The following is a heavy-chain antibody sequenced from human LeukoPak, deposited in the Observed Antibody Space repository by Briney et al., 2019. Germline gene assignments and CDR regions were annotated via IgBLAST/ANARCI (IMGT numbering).Heavy chain of an antibody. CDR1: GFTFNDHW. CDR2: INQDGSDM. CDR3: ARDPYDRAGYGAFDI. D-gene: IGHD3-22*01. V-gene: IGHV3-7*01. Sequence: GGSLRLSCAASGFTFNDHWMTWVRQAPGKGLEGVADINQDGSDMHYVAPVRGRFTISRDNPKNSLYLQMNSLWAEDTAVYYCARDPYDRAGYGAFDIWGRGTVVTVSS. J-gene: IGHJ3*02.